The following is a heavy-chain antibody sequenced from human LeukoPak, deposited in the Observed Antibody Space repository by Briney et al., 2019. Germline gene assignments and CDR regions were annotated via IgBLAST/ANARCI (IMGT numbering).Heavy chain of an antibody. V-gene: IGHV1-8*01. CDR2: MNPNSGNT. J-gene: IGHJ6*02. D-gene: IGHD4-17*01. CDR3: ASGYANYYYYYGMDV. Sequence: ASVKVSCKASGYTFTSYDINWVRQVTGQGLEWMGWMNPNSGNTGYAQKFQGRVTMTRNTSISTAYMELSSLRSEDTAVYYCASGYANYYYYYGMDVWGQGTTVTVSS. CDR1: GYTFTSYD.